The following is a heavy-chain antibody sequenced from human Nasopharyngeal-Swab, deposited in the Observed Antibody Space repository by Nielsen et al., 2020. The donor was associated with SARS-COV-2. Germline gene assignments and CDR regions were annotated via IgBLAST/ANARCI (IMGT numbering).Heavy chain of an antibody. Sequence: ASVKVSCKASGFTFTTYDINWVRQASGQGPEWMGWMTPKTGYTGYAQKFQGRVTMTWNTSISTAYMDLSSLTSEDTAVYYCARGGPVAFDYWGQGGLVIVSS. V-gene: IGHV1-8*01. CDR2: MTPKTGYT. J-gene: IGHJ4*02. CDR3: ARGGPVAFDY. CDR1: GFTFTTYD. D-gene: IGHD6-19*01.